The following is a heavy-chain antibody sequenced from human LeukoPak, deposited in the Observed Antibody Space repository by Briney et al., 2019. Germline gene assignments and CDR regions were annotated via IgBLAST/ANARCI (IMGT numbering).Heavy chain of an antibody. CDR3: ARDGRLHAFDY. CDR2: IYHSGST. J-gene: IGHJ4*02. D-gene: IGHD4-11*01. V-gene: IGHV4-38-2*02. Sequence: MPSVTLSLTFTVSGYSISSGYYWGWIRQPPGKGLESIGSIYHSGSTYYNPSLKSRVTISVDTSKNQFSLKLSSVTAADTAVYYCARDGRLHAFDYWGQGTLVTVSS. CDR1: GYSISSGYY.